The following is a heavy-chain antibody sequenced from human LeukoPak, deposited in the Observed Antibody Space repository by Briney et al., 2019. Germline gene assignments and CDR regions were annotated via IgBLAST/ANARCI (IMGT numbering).Heavy chain of an antibody. CDR3: ARAKTAGAFDI. V-gene: IGHV3-13*05. CDR2: IGTAGDP. CDR1: GFTFSSYD. J-gene: IGHJ3*02. Sequence: GGSLRLSCAASGFTFSSYDMHWVRQATGKGLEWVSAIGTAGDPYYPGSVKGRFTISRENAKNSLYPQMNSLRAGDTAVYYCARAKTAGAFDIWGQGTMVTVSS.